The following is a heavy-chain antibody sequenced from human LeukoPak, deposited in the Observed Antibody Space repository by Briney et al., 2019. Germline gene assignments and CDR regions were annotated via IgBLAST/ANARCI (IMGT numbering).Heavy chain of an antibody. V-gene: IGHV4-59*08. D-gene: IGHD6-19*01. CDR3: ARHAQQWLVWYYFDY. J-gene: IGHJ4*02. CDR2: TYYSGST. Sequence: SETLSLTCTVSGGSISTYYWSWIRQPPGKGLEWIGYTYYSGSTNYNPSLKSRVTISVDTSKNQFSLKLSSVTAADTAVYYCARHAQQWLVWYYFDYWGQGTLVTVSS. CDR1: GGSISTYY.